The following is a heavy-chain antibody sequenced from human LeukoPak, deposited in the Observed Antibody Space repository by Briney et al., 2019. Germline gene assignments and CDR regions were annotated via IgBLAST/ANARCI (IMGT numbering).Heavy chain of an antibody. CDR1: GFTFSSYA. CDR2: ISYDGSNK. D-gene: IGHD4-17*01. V-gene: IGHV3-30*04. CDR3: ARDGPVTTFDY. J-gene: IGHJ4*02. Sequence: GRSLRLSCAASGFTFSSYAMHWVRQAPGKGLEWVAVISYDGSNKYYADSVKGRLTISRDNSKNTLYLQMNSLRAEDTAVYYCARDGPVTTFDYWGQGTLVTVSS.